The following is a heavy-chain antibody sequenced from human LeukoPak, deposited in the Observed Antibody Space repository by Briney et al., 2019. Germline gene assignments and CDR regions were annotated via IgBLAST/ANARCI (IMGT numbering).Heavy chain of an antibody. V-gene: IGHV4-39*07. D-gene: IGHD6-13*01. Sequence: PSETLSLTCTVSGGSISSSSYYWGWIRQPPGKGLEWIGSIYYSGSTNYNPSLKSRVTISVDKSKNQFSLKLSSVTAADTAVYYCARASPLDSSSWYYFDYWGQGTLVTVSS. J-gene: IGHJ4*02. CDR3: ARASPLDSSSWYYFDY. CDR2: IYYSGST. CDR1: GGSISSSSYY.